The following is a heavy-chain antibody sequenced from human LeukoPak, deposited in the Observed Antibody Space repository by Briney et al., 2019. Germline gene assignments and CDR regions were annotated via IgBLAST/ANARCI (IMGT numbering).Heavy chain of an antibody. J-gene: IGHJ4*02. Sequence: PGGSLRLSCAASGFTFSSYGMNWVRQAPGKGLEWVSFISSSSTYINYADSVKGRFTISRDTAKNSLYLQMNSLRAEDTAVYYCAREKASTTGTTDYDYWGQGTLVTVSS. CDR1: GFTFSSYG. CDR3: AREKASTTGTTDYDY. D-gene: IGHD1-1*01. CDR2: ISSSSTYI. V-gene: IGHV3-21*01.